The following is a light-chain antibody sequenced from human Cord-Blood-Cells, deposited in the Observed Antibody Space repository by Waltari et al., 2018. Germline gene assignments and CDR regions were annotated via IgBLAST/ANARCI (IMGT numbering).Light chain of an antibody. CDR1: QSISSW. J-gene: IGKJ2*01. Sequence: QSLSTLSASVGDRVTITCRASQSISSWLAWYQQKPGKAPKLLIYKASSLESGVPSRFSGSGSGTEFTLTISSLQPDDFATYYCQQYNSYSYTFGQGTKLEIE. V-gene: IGKV1-5*03. CDR3: QQYNSYSYT. CDR2: KAS.